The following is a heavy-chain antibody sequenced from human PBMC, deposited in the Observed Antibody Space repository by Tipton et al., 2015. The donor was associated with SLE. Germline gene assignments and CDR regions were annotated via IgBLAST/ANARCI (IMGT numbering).Heavy chain of an antibody. CDR1: GYSISSGYY. CDR2: MYHSGST. J-gene: IGHJ5*02. Sequence: TLSLTCAVSGYSISSGYYWGWIRQPPGKGLEWIGYMYHSGSTKYNPSLKSRVTISLDTSKNQVSLKLTSVTAADTAVYYCARGWYSRNWEWWFDPWGQGTLVTVSS. D-gene: IGHD6-13*01. V-gene: IGHV4-38-2*01. CDR3: ARGWYSRNWEWWFDP.